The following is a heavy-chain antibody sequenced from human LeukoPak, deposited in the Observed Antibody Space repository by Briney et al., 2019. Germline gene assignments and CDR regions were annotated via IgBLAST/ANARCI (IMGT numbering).Heavy chain of an antibody. D-gene: IGHD2-8*01. Sequence: PSETLSLTCTVSGGSINRGVYYWSWIRQHPGKGLEWIGYIYYSGTTYYNPSLKSRVTISIDTSKNQFSLRLTSVTAADTAVYYCARNSVYYFDYWGQGTLVTVSS. CDR1: GGSINRGVYY. CDR2: IYYSGTT. CDR3: ARNSVYYFDY. V-gene: IGHV4-31*03. J-gene: IGHJ4*02.